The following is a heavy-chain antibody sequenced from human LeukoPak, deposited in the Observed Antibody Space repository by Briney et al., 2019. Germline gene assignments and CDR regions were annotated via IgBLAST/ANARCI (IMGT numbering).Heavy chain of an antibody. V-gene: IGHV3-48*03. Sequence: PGGSLRLSCAASAFTLSSYEMNWVRQAPGKGLEWVSYISSSGSTIYYADSVKGRFTISRDNAKNSLYLQMNSLRVEDTAVYYCGRDVRYCSGGSCYSGDYWGQGTLVTVSS. CDR1: AFTLSSYE. CDR3: GRDVRYCSGGSCYSGDY. D-gene: IGHD2-15*01. CDR2: ISSSGSTI. J-gene: IGHJ4*02.